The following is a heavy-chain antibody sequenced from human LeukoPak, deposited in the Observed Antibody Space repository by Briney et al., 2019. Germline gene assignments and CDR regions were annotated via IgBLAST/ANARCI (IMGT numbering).Heavy chain of an antibody. V-gene: IGHV1-18*01. J-gene: IGHJ4*02. CDR3: ARDVGRSYDLDY. CDR2: ISAYNGNT. CDR1: GYTFTSYG. D-gene: IGHD3-16*01. Sequence: GASVKVSCKASGYTFTSYGISWVRQAPGQGLEWVGWISAYNGNTDYAQSLQGRVTMTIETSTSAVYMELRRLRSDDTAVYYCARDVGRSYDLDYWGQGTLVTVSS.